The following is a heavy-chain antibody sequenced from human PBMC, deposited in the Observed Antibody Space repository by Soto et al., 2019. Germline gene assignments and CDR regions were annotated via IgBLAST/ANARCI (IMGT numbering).Heavy chain of an antibody. Sequence: EVQLVESGGGLVQPGGSLRLSCAASGFTFSSYWMSWVRQAPGKGLEWVANIKQDGSEKYYVDSVKGRFTISRDNAKNSLYLQMNSLRAEDTAVYYCARDDVRGYCSSTGCYGGIDNWFDPWGQGTLVTVSS. V-gene: IGHV3-7*01. D-gene: IGHD2-2*01. J-gene: IGHJ5*02. CDR3: ARDDVRGYCSSTGCYGGIDNWFDP. CDR2: IKQDGSEK. CDR1: GFTFSSYW.